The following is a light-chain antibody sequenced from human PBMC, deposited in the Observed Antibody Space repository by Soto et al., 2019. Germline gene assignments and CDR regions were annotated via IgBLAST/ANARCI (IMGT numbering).Light chain of an antibody. CDR3: ETWDSNTHTV. CDR2: LEGSGSY. Sequence: QPVLTQSSSASASLGSSVKVTCTLSSGHSSYIIAWHQQQPGKAPRYLMKLEGSGSYNKGSGVPDRFSGSSSGADRYLTISNLQFEDEADYYCETWDSNTHTVFGGETKLTVL. J-gene: IGLJ3*02. CDR1: SGHSSYI. V-gene: IGLV4-60*02.